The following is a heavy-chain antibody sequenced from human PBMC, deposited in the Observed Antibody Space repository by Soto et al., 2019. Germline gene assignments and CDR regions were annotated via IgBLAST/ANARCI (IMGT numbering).Heavy chain of an antibody. CDR2: ISYDGSNE. CDR1: GFAFSSYG. CDR3: AKDTYFYDTSGYYIFDY. J-gene: IGHJ4*02. V-gene: IGHV3-30*18. Sequence: GSLRLSCPASGFAFSSYGIHSVRQAPGKGLEWVAGISYDGSNEHYTDSVKGRFTISRDNSKNTLYLQMNSLRAEDTAVYYCAKDTYFYDTSGYYIFDYWGQGTLVTVSS. D-gene: IGHD3-22*01.